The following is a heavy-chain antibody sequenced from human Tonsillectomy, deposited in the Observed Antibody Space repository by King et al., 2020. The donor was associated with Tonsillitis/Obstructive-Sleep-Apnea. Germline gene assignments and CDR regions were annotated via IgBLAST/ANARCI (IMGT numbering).Heavy chain of an antibody. CDR1: GYTFTSYA. CDR3: ARVSAVGATADY. V-gene: IGHV1-3*01. CDR2: INAGNGNT. D-gene: IGHD1-26*01. J-gene: IGHJ4*02. Sequence: VQLVQSGAEVKKPGASVKVSCKASGYTFTSYAMHWVRQAPGQRLEWMGWINAGNGNTKYSQKFQGRVTITRDTSASTAYMELSSLRSEDTAVYYCARVSAVGATADYWGQGTLVTVSS.